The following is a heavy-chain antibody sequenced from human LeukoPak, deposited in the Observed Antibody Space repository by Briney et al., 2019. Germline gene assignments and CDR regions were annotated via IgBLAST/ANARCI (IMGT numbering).Heavy chain of an antibody. D-gene: IGHD4-17*01. CDR3: AAVSVDYGDSSFYF. Sequence: KSGGSLRLSCAASGFTFSNAWMSWVRQAPGKGLEWVGRIKSKTDGGTTDYAEPVKGRFTISRDDSKKTLYLQMNSLKTEDTALYYCAAVSVDYGDSSFYFWGQGTLVTVSS. CDR1: GFTFSNAW. V-gene: IGHV3-15*01. J-gene: IGHJ4*02. CDR2: IKSKTDGGTT.